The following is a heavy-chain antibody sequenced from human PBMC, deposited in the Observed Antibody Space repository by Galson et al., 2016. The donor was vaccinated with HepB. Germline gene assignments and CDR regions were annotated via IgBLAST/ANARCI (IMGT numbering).Heavy chain of an antibody. Sequence: SVKVSFKASGYTFTSYYMHWVRQAPGQGLEWMGIINPSGGSTNYAQKFQCRVNVTRDPSTSTVYMELNNLRSEDTAVYYCARGTGTGGYFDYWGQGTLVTVSS. CDR1: GYTFTSYY. CDR2: INPSGGST. V-gene: IGHV1-46*01. J-gene: IGHJ4*02. D-gene: IGHD1-1*01. CDR3: ARGTGTGGYFDY.